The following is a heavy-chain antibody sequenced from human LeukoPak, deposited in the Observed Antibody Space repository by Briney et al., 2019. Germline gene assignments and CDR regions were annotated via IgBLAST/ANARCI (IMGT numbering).Heavy chain of an antibody. CDR3: ARDRRSTFDI. CDR2: ISSSSSYI. J-gene: IGHJ3*02. V-gene: IGHV3-21*01. CDR1: GFTFSSYN. Sequence: PGGSLRLSCAASGFTFSSYNMNWVRQAPGKGLEWVSSISSSSSYIYYADSVKGRFTISRDNAKNSLYLQMNSLRAEDTAVYYCARDRRSTFDIWGQGTMVTVSS.